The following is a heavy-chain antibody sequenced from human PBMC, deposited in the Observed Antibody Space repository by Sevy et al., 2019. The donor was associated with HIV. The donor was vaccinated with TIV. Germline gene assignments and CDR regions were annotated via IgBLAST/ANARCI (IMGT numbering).Heavy chain of an antibody. CDR3: ARELKDDDAFDI. V-gene: IGHV3-53*01. J-gene: IGHJ3*02. Sequence: GGSLRLSCAASGFTVSSNYMSWVRQAPGKGLEWVSVIYSGGSTYYADSVKGRLTISRDNSKNTLYLQMKSLRAEDTAVYYCARELKDDDAFDIWGQGPMVTVSS. CDR1: GFTVSSNY. CDR2: IYSGGST.